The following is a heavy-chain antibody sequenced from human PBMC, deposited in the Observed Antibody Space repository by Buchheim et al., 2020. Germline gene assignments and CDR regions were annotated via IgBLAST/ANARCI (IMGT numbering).Heavy chain of an antibody. J-gene: IGHJ5*02. CDR2: IYYSGST. CDR1: GGSISSGGYY. CDR3: ARGLAARPGWFDP. D-gene: IGHD6-6*01. V-gene: IGHV4-31*03. Sequence: QVQLQQWGAGLLKPSETLSLTCTVSGGSISSGGYYWSWIRQHPGKGLEWIGYIYYSGSTYYNPSLKSRVTISVDTSKNQFFLKLSSVTAADTAVYYCARGLAARPGWFDPWGQGTL.